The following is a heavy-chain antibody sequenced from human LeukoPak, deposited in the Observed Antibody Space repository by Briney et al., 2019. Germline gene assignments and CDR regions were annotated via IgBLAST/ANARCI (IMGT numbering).Heavy chain of an antibody. CDR1: GFTFSSYA. CDR3: ARDGIVGATTPYSYYMDV. D-gene: IGHD1-26*01. CDR2: ISGSGGST. Sequence: GGSLRLSCAASGFTFSSYAMSWVRQAPGKGLEWVSAISGSGGSTYYADSVKGRFTISRDNPKNTLYLQMNSLRAEDTAVYYCARDGIVGATTPYSYYMDVWGKGTTVTVSS. J-gene: IGHJ6*03. V-gene: IGHV3-23*01.